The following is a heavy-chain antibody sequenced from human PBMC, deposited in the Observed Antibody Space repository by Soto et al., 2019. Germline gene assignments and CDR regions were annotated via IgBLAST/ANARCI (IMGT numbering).Heavy chain of an antibody. CDR1: GFTFSSYW. V-gene: IGHV3-7*01. J-gene: IGHJ6*02. CDR3: GRGESGWYSYYYYGMDV. CDR2: IKQDGSEK. D-gene: IGHD6-19*01. Sequence: PGGSLRLSCAASGFTFSSYWMSWVRQAPGKGLEWVANIKQDGSEKYYVDSVKGRFTISRDNAKNSLYLQMNSLRAEVTAVYYCGRGESGWYSYYYYGMDVWGQGTTVTVSS.